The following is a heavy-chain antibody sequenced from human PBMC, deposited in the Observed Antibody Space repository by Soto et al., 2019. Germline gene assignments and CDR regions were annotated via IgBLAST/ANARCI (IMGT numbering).Heavy chain of an antibody. Sequence: QLQLQESGPGLVKPSETLSLTCTVSGGSISSSSYWGWIRQPPGKGLEWIGSIYSIGSASYNPSLRSRATLPEDTPKTQSALKLSSVTAADTAVYTGRRSSRYSTDVWGQGTTVTVSS. J-gene: IGHJ6*02. V-gene: IGHV4-39*01. CDR3: RRSSRYSTDV. D-gene: IGHD6-13*01. CDR2: IYSIGSA. CDR1: GGSISSSSY.